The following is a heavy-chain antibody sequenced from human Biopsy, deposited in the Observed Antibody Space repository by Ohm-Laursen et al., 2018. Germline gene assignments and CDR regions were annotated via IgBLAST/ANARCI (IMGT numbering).Heavy chain of an antibody. CDR3: AADSENCGGDCYIY. CDR1: GDRFTEFS. D-gene: IGHD2-21*02. CDR2: FDPEEGQR. J-gene: IGHJ4*02. V-gene: IGHV1-24*01. Sequence: SVKVSCKVSGDRFTEFSIHWVRQAPGKGLEWMGGFDPEEGQRTYAQKFQGRLTMTEDTSADTAYMELRGLRSEDAAVCYCAADSENCGGDCYIYWGQGTQVTVSS.